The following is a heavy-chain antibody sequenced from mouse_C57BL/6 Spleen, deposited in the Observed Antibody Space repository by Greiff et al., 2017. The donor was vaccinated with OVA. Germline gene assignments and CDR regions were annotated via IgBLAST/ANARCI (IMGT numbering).Heavy chain of an antibody. D-gene: IGHD1-1*01. J-gene: IGHJ1*03. CDR1: GYTFTSYW. CDR2: IDPSDSYT. V-gene: IGHV1-50*01. CDR3: ARRIYYYGSSSHWYIDV. Sequence: QVQLQQPGAELVKPGASVKLSCKASGYTFTSYWMQWVKQRPGQGLEWIGEIDPSDSYTNYNQKFKGKATLTVDTSSSTAYMQLSSLTSEDAAVYYCARRIYYYGSSSHWYIDVWGKGTTVTVSS.